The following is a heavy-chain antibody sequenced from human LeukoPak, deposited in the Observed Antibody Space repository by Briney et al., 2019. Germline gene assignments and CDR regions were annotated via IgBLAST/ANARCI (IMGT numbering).Heavy chain of an antibody. CDR3: ARGYYGSSGFDY. CDR2: LYPGDSDT. D-gene: IGHD3-22*01. J-gene: IGHJ4*02. CDR1: GYNFTSYW. Sequence: GESLKISCQSSGYNFTSYWIGWVRQLPGKGLEWLGILYPGDSDTRYSPPFQGQVTISADKSISTAYLQWSSLQASDTAIYYCARGYYGSSGFDYWGQGTLVTVSS. V-gene: IGHV5-51*01.